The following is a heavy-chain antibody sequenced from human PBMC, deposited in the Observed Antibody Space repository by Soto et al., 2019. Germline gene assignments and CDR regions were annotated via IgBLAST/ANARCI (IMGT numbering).Heavy chain of an antibody. J-gene: IGHJ6*02. Sequence: PGGSLRLSCAASGFTFSSYGMHWVRQAPGKGLEWVAVIWYDGSNKYYADSVKGRFTISRDNSKNTLYLQMNSLRAEDTAVYYCARDETPPPYSYYDFWSGSRSDYYYGMDVWGQGTTVTVSS. D-gene: IGHD3-3*01. CDR3: ARDETPPPYSYYDFWSGSRSDYYYGMDV. V-gene: IGHV3-33*01. CDR1: GFTFSSYG. CDR2: IWYDGSNK.